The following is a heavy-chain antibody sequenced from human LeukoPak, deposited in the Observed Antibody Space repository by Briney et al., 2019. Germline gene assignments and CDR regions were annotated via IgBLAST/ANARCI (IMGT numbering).Heavy chain of an antibody. Sequence: SETLSLTCTVSGGSINFYYWSRIRQPPGKGLEWIGYIYHNGNTNYNPSLKSRITMSVDPSKNQFSLKLNSVTAADTAVYYCVRDQKMMVRGVIIFLGGMDVWGQGTTVTVSS. CDR3: VRDQKMMVRGVIIFLGGMDV. D-gene: IGHD3-10*01. V-gene: IGHV4-59*12. CDR1: GGSINFYY. J-gene: IGHJ6*02. CDR2: IYHNGNT.